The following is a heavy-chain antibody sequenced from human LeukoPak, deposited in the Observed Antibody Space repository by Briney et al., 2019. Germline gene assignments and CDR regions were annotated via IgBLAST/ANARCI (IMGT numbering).Heavy chain of an antibody. CDR3: ARCRDYNFWSGSAVDY. Sequence: GRSLRLSCAASGFIFSSYAMHWVRQAPGKGLEWVAVISYDGSNTDYADSVKGRFTISRDNSKNTLFLQMNSLRAEDTAVYYCARCRDYNFWSGSAVDYWGQGTLVTVSS. CDR2: ISYDGSNT. CDR1: GFIFSSYA. V-gene: IGHV3-30-3*01. D-gene: IGHD3-3*01. J-gene: IGHJ4*02.